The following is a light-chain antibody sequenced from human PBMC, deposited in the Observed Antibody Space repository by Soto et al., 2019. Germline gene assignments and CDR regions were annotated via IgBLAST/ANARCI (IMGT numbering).Light chain of an antibody. V-gene: IGKV4-1*01. J-gene: IGKJ4*02. Sequence: DIVMTQSPDSLAVSLGERATINCKSSQSVLYSSNNKNYLAWYQQKPGQPPKLIIYWSSTRESGVPDRFSGSGSGTDFPLTISSLQAEDVAVYSCQQYYSTRTFGGGTKVEIK. CDR2: WSS. CDR3: QQYYSTRT. CDR1: QSVLYSSNNKNY.